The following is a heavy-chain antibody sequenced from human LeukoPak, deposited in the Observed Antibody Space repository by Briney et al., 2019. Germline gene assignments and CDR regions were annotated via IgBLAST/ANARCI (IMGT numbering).Heavy chain of an antibody. CDR2: ISSSGSTI. Sequence: GGSLRLSCAASGFTFSSYEMNWVRQAPGKGLEWVSYISSSGSTIYYADSVKGRFTISRDNAKNSLYLQMNSLRAEDTAVYYCARIGAGSSRDYWGQGTLVTVSS. V-gene: IGHV3-48*03. J-gene: IGHJ4*02. CDR1: GFTFSSYE. D-gene: IGHD6-13*01. CDR3: ARIGAGSSRDY.